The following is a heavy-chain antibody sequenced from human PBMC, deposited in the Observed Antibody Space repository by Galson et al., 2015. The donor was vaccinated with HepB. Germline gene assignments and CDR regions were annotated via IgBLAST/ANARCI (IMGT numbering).Heavy chain of an antibody. CDR1: GFTFSTYA. D-gene: IGHD2-2*01. Sequence: SLRLSCAASGFTFSTYAMHWVRQAPGKGLEWVPLISYDGSNKVYADSVKGRFSISRDNFKNTLYLQMNSLRPGDTAVYYCARGCSSTSCLSGWFDPWGQGTLVSVSS. CDR3: ARGCSSTSCLSGWFDP. J-gene: IGHJ5*02. V-gene: IGHV3-30-3*01. CDR2: ISYDGSNK.